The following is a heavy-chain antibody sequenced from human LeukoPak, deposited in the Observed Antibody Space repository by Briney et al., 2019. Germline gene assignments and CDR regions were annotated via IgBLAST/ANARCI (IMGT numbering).Heavy chain of an antibody. V-gene: IGHV4-39*01. J-gene: IGHJ6*03. CDR2: IYYSGST. Sequence: PSETLSLTCTVSGGSISSSSYYWGWIRQPPGKGLEWIGSIYYSGSTYYNPSLKSRVTISVDTSKNQFSLKLSSVTAADTAVYYCARHRSVYCSSTSCYWGGSDYYYYYMDVWGKGTTVTVSS. CDR1: GGSISSSSYY. CDR3: ARHRSVYCSSTSCYWGGSDYYYYYMDV. D-gene: IGHD2-2*01.